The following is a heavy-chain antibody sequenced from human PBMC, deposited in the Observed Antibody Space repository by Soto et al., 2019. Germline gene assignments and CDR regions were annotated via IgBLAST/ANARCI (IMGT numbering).Heavy chain of an antibody. J-gene: IGHJ6*02. CDR3: ASAVRVRNAMDV. CDR1: GYTFTSYY. V-gene: IGHV1-2*02. CDR2: INPITGGT. Sequence: ASVKVSCKASGYTFTSYYIHWVRQAPGQGLEWMGWINPITGGTNYAPKFQGRVTMTRDTSITTAYMELSRLRSDDTAVYYCASAVRVRNAMDVWGQGTTVTVSS. D-gene: IGHD6-13*01.